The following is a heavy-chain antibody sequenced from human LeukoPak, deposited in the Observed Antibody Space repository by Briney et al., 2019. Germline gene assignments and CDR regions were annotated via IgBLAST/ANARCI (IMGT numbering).Heavy chain of an antibody. J-gene: IGHJ3*02. V-gene: IGHV1-2*02. CDR2: INPNSGGT. Sequence: ASVKVSCKASGYTFTGYYMHWVRQSPGQGLEWMGWINPNSGGTNYAQKFQGRVTMTRETSISTAYMELSRLRSDDTAVYYCALTVTTSYAFNIWGQGTMVTVSS. CDR1: GYTFTGYY. D-gene: IGHD4-17*01. CDR3: ALTVTTSYAFNI.